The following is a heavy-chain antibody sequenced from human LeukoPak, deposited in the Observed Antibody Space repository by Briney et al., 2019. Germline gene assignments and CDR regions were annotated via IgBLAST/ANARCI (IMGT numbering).Heavy chain of an antibody. CDR3: ARPSVITIRQFYFDY. CDR1: GFSFSGYS. CDR2: ISGGSATI. Sequence: PGGSLRLSCAASGFSFSGYSMTWVRQATGKGLEWVSYISGGSATIYYADSVKGRFTISRDNAKNSLYLQMNSLRDDDTAVYYCARPSVITIRQFYFDYWGQGALVTVSS. D-gene: IGHD1-14*01. J-gene: IGHJ4*02. V-gene: IGHV3-48*02.